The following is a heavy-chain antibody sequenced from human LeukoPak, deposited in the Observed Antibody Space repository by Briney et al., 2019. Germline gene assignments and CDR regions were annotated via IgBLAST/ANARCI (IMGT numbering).Heavy chain of an antibody. Sequence: SQTLSLTCTVSGGSISSGDYYWSSIRQPPGKGLEWIAYMYYSGSTYYNPSLKSRVTISADTSKNQLSLKLSSVTAADTAVYYCARPYYYDSRIDPWGQGILVTVSS. CDR1: GGSISSGDYY. CDR2: MYYSGST. J-gene: IGHJ5*02. V-gene: IGHV4-30-4*01. CDR3: ARPYYYDSRIDP. D-gene: IGHD3-22*01.